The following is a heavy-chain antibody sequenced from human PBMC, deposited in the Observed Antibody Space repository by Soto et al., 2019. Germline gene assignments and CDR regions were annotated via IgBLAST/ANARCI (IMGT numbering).Heavy chain of an antibody. D-gene: IGHD2-2*01. CDR1: GFTFSSYS. CDR2: ISSSSSTI. CDR3: ARDGGSYCSSTSCQDYYYYGMDV. Sequence: GGSLRLSCAASGFTFSSYSMNWVRQAPGKGLEWVSYISSSSSTIYYADSVKGRFTISRDNAKNSLYLQMNSLRDEDTAVYYCARDGGSYCSSTSCQDYYYYGMDVWGQGTTVTVSS. V-gene: IGHV3-48*02. J-gene: IGHJ6*02.